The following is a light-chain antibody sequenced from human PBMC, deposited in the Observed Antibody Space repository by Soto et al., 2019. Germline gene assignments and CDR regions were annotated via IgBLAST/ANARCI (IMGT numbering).Light chain of an antibody. J-gene: IGLJ1*01. CDR2: KVN. V-gene: IGLV2-14*01. Sequence: QSVLTQPASVSGSPGQSITISCTGTSSDVGSYDFVSWYQLHPGKAPKLILFKVNNRPSGVSYRFSGSKSGNTASLTISGLQAEDEAAYFCCSYSISTAYLFGPGTKLTVL. CDR1: SSDVGSYDF. CDR3: CSYSISTAYL.